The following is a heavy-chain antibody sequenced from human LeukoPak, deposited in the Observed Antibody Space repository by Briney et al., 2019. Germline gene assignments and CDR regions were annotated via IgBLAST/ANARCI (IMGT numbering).Heavy chain of an antibody. CDR1: GFTLSNYG. Sequence: GGSLRLSCAASGFTLSNYGMHWVRQAPGKGLEWVAAIWHDGSRKYYAESVKGRFTISRDNSKNTLYLQMNSLRAEDTAVYYCGQDPNGDYLGAFDFWGQGTRVSVSS. V-gene: IGHV3-33*06. CDR3: GQDPNGDYLGAFDF. D-gene: IGHD4-17*01. J-gene: IGHJ3*01. CDR2: IWHDGSRK.